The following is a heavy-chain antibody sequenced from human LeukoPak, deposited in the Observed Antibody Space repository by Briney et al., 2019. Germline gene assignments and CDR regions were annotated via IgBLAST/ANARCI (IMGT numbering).Heavy chain of an antibody. CDR3: ARDLGITGTHASDI. CDR1: GGSISSYY. D-gene: IGHD1/OR15-1a*01. CDR2: IYYSGST. J-gene: IGHJ3*02. Sequence: SETLSLTCTVSGGSISSYYWSWIRQPPGKGLEWIGYIYYSGSTNYNPSLKSRVTISVDTSKNQFSLKLSSVTAADTAVYYCARDLGITGTHASDIWGQGTMVTVSS. V-gene: IGHV4-59*01.